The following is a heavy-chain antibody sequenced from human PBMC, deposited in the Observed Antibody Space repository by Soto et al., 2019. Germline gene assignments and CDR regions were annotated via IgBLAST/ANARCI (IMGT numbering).Heavy chain of an antibody. CDR2: IYYSGST. J-gene: IGHJ4*02. CDR1: GGSISSYY. Sequence: QVQLQESGPGLVKPSETLSLTCTVSGGSISSYYWSWIRQPPGKGLEWIGYIYYSGSTNYNPSLKSRVTISVDTSKNQFSLKLSSVTAADTAVYYCARGPPLLYGPYFDYWGQGTLVTVSS. CDR3: ARGPPLLYGPYFDY. V-gene: IGHV4-59*01. D-gene: IGHD4-17*01.